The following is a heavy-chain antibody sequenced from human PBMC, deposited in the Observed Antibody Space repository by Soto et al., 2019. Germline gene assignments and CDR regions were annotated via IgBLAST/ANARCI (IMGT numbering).Heavy chain of an antibody. CDR1: GFTFSDYY. CDR3: VRDRGYSGFFY. Sequence: QVQLVESGGGLVKPGGSLRLSCAASGFTFSDYYMSWIRQAPGKGLEWVSYITSSRSNFTNYADSVKGRFTISRDNAKSSVYLQMDSLRVEDTAVYYCVRDRGYSGFFYWGQGALVTVSA. V-gene: IGHV3-11*06. J-gene: IGHJ4*02. D-gene: IGHD5-12*01. CDR2: ITSSRSNFT.